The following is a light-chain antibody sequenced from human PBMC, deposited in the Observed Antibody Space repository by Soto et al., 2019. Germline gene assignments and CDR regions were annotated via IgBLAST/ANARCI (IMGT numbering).Light chain of an antibody. V-gene: IGLV2-14*03. Sequence: QSALTQPASVCGSPGQSITISCTGTSNDVGNHNYVSWYQHFSGKAPKLVIYDVSYRPSGVSNRFSGSKSGNTASLTISGLQTEDEADYYCSSYTNTITYVFGTGTKVTVL. CDR1: SNDVGNHNY. J-gene: IGLJ1*01. CDR3: SSYTNTITYV. CDR2: DVS.